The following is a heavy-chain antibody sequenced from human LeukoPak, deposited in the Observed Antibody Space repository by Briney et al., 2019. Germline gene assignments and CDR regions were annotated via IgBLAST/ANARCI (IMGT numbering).Heavy chain of an antibody. D-gene: IGHD6-13*01. CDR1: GYTFTGYY. CDR3: ARSTYSSSWFDY. CDR2: INPNSGGT. Sequence: GASVKVSCKASGYTFTGYYMNWVRQAPGQGLEWMGWINPNSGGTNYAQKFQGRVTMTRDTSISTAYMELSRLRSDDTAVYYCARSTYSSSWFDYWGQGTLVTVSS. J-gene: IGHJ4*02. V-gene: IGHV1-2*02.